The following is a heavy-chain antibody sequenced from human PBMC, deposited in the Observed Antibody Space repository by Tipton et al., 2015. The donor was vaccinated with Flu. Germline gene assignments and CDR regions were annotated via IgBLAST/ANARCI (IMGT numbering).Heavy chain of an antibody. CDR2: INPSGGST. CDR1: GNTFTSYY. D-gene: IGHD3-10*01. V-gene: IGHV1-46*01. CDR3: ARNVGSGFDH. Sequence: QSGAEVKKPGASVKVSCQASGNTFTSYYIHWVRQAPGQGLGWMGMINPSGGSTTYAQKFQGRVTMTRDTSTSTVYMELSSLRSEDTAVYFCARNVGSGFDHWGQGSLVTVSS. J-gene: IGHJ4*02.